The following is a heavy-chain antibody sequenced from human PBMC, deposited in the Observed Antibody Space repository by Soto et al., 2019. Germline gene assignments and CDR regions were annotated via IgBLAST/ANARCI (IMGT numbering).Heavy chain of an antibody. Sequence: SETLSLTCAVYGGSFSGYYWSGIRQPPGKGLEWIGEINHSGSTNYNPSLKSRVTISVDTPKNQFSLKLSSVTAADTAVYYCARGGGYYDSSGYNYWGQGTLVTVSS. D-gene: IGHD3-22*01. J-gene: IGHJ4*02. CDR3: ARGGGYYDSSGYNY. CDR2: INHSGST. CDR1: GGSFSGYY. V-gene: IGHV4-34*01.